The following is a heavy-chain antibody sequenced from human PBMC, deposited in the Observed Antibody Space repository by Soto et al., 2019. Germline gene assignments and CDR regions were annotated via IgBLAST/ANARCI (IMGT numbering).Heavy chain of an antibody. D-gene: IGHD3-9*01. CDR3: ASELRYFDWPLPSSDY. CDR2: INSDGSST. V-gene: IGHV3-74*01. CDR1: GFTFSSYW. Sequence: GGSLRLSCAASGFTFSSYWMHWVRQAPGKGLVWVSRINSDGSSTSYADSVKGRFTISRDNAKNTLYLQMNSLRAEDTAVYYCASELRYFDWPLPSSDYWGQGTLVTV. J-gene: IGHJ4*02.